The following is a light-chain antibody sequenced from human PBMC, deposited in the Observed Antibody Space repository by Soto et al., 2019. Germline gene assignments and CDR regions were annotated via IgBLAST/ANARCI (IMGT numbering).Light chain of an antibody. CDR3: YSTADSHTIV. Sequence: QSALTQPRSVSGSPGQSVTISCTGTSSDVGGYNYVSWYQHHPGKAPKLMIYDVSKRPSGVPDRFSGSKSGNTASLTISGPEDEDEAYYCCYSTADSHTIVFGRGTKVTVL. CDR2: DVS. J-gene: IGLJ1*01. CDR1: SSDVGGYNY. V-gene: IGLV2-11*01.